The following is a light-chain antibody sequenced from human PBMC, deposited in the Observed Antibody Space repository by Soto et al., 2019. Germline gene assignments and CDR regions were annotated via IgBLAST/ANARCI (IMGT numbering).Light chain of an antibody. Sequence: EIVLTQSPGTLSLSPGERATLSCRASQSVSSSYLAWYQQKPGQAPRLLIYGASSRATGIPDRFSGSGSGTDFTLTISRLEPEEFAVYYCQQYGSSTVTFGPGTKVDIK. J-gene: IGKJ3*01. CDR1: QSVSSSY. CDR3: QQYGSSTVT. V-gene: IGKV3-20*01. CDR2: GAS.